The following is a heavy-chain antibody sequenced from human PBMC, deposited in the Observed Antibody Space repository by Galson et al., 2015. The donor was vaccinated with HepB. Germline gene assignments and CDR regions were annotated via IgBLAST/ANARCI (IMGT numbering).Heavy chain of an antibody. Sequence: SLRLSCAASGFTFSDYSMNWVRQTPGKGLEWVSSFTSRTGNILYANSVKGRFTISRDDAKNSLYLQMNSLRVEDTAVYYCARDGLIGTGRRFDYWGQGTLVTVSS. CDR1: GFTFSDYS. V-gene: IGHV3-21*01. CDR2: FTSRTGNI. CDR3: ARDGLIGTGRRFDY. D-gene: IGHD1-1*01. J-gene: IGHJ4*02.